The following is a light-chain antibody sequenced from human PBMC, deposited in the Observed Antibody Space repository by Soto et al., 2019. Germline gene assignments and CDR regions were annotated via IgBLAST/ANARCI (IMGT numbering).Light chain of an antibody. CDR2: AAS. CDR1: QSISSN. V-gene: IGKV3-15*01. CDR3: HQYTILPPIT. Sequence: EIVMTQSPATLSVSPGERVTLSCRASQSISSNLAWYQQKPGQAPRLLIYAASTRATGIPARFSGSGFGTDFTLTISSLQSEDFVVYYCHQYTILPPITFGEGTRLEIK. J-gene: IGKJ5*01.